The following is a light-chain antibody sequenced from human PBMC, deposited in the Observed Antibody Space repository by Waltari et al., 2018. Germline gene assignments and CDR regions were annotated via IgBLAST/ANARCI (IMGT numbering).Light chain of an antibody. CDR3: QQYNNWPPYT. J-gene: IGKJ2*01. Sequence: ETVMTQSPATLSVSPGERATLSCRASQSVSSNLAWYQQKPGQAPRLLIYGASTRATGIPARFNGSGSGTEFTLTISSLQSEDFAVYYCQQYNNWPPYTFGQGTKLEI. CDR1: QSVSSN. V-gene: IGKV3-15*01. CDR2: GAS.